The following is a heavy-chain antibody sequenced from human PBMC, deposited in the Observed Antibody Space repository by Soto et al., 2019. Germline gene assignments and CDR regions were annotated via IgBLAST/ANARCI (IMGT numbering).Heavy chain of an antibody. CDR1: GYTFTSYG. CDR2: ISAYNGST. Sequence: ASVKVSCKASGYTFTSYGISWVRQAPGQGLEWMGWISAYNGSTSYAQKFQGRVTMTRDTSTSTVYMELSSLRSEDTAVYYCARDPPPTYYYGSGSSQPFDYWGQGTLVTVSS. CDR3: ARDPPPTYYYGSGSSQPFDY. J-gene: IGHJ4*02. D-gene: IGHD3-10*01. V-gene: IGHV1-18*01.